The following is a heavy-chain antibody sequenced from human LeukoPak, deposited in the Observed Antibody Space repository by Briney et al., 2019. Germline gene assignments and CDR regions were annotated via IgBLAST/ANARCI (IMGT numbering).Heavy chain of an antibody. CDR3: ARDRAYGSGSYWGWFDP. CDR2: IYYSGST. J-gene: IGHJ5*02. V-gene: IGHV4-59*01. Sequence: PSETLSLTCTVSGGSISSYYWSWIRQPPGKGLEWIGYIYYSGSTNYNPSLKSRVTISVDTSKNQFSLKLSSVTAADTAVYYCARDRAYGSGSYWGWFDPWGQGTLVTVSS. D-gene: IGHD3-10*01. CDR1: GGSISSYY.